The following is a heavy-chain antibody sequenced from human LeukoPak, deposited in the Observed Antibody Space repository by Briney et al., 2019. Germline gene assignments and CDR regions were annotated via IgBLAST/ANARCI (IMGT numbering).Heavy chain of an antibody. CDR3: TTDWGSGTRPVIAFDL. CDR2: IKSKKDGATT. V-gene: IGHV3-15*01. Sequence: GGSLRLSCAASGFTFNRAWLSWVRQAPGKGLEWVGRIKSKKDGATTDYSAPVKDRFTISRDDSKNTMFLEMNSLKTEDTALYYCTTDWGSGTRPVIAFDLWGQGTMVTISP. J-gene: IGHJ3*01. CDR1: GFTFNRAW. D-gene: IGHD3-16*01.